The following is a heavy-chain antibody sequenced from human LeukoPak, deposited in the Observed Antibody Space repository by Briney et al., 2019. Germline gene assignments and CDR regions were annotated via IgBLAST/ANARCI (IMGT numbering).Heavy chain of an antibody. D-gene: IGHD6-13*01. J-gene: IGHJ3*02. CDR2: ITGSGSST. V-gene: IGHV3-23*01. Sequence: GGSLRLSCAASGFTFSSYAMSWVRQAPGKGLEWVSTITGSGSSTYYVDSVRGRFTISRDNSKNTLSLQMNSLRAEDTAVYYCAKGHIAAWGAFDTWGQGTMVTVSS. CDR1: GFTFSSYA. CDR3: AKGHIAAWGAFDT.